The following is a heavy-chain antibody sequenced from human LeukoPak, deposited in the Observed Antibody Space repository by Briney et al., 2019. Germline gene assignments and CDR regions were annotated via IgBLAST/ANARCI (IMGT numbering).Heavy chain of an antibody. CDR3: ARELSKDYCSGGSCYSSHWFDP. CDR1: GYTFTDYY. CDR2: INPNSGGT. J-gene: IGHJ5*02. Sequence: ASVKVSCKASGYTFTDYYMHWVRQAPGQGLEWMGWINPNSGGTNYAQKFQGRVTMTRDTSISTAYMELSRLRSDDTAVYYCARELSKDYCSGGSCYSSHWFDPWGQGTLVTVSS. V-gene: IGHV1-2*02. D-gene: IGHD2-15*01.